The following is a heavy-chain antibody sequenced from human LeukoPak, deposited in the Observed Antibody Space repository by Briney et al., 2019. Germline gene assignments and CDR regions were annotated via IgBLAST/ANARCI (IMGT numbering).Heavy chain of an antibody. CDR3: ATRPLVGAISYYYYGMDV. V-gene: IGHV1-24*01. J-gene: IGHJ6*02. CDR1: GYTLTELS. D-gene: IGHD1-26*01. CDR2: FDPEDGET. Sequence: ASVKVSCKVSGYTLTELSMHWVRQAPGKGLEWMGGFDPEDGETIYAQKFQGRVTMTEDTSTDTAYMELSGLRSEDTAVYYCATRPLVGAISYYYYGMDVWGQGTTVTVSS.